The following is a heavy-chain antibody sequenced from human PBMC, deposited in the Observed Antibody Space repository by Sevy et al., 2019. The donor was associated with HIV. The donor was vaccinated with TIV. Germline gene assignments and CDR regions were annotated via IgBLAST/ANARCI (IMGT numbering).Heavy chain of an antibody. CDR2: ISSSSSTI. J-gene: IGHJ5*02. D-gene: IGHD3-22*01. V-gene: IGHV3-48*02. CDR3: ARDYYVSSGSDRAFDP. CDR1: GFTFSSYS. Sequence: GGSLRLSCAASGFTFSSYSMNWVRQAPGKGLEWVSYISSSSSTIYYAGSVKGRFTISRYNARNSRYLQMNSLRDEDTAVYYCARDYYVSSGSDRAFDPWGQGTLVTVSS.